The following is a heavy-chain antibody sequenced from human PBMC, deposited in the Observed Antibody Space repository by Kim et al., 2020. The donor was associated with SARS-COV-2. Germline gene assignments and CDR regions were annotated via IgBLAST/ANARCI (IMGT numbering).Heavy chain of an antibody. J-gene: IGHJ4*02. CDR1: GFTFSRYW. CDR2: IKEDGSEK. V-gene: IGHV3-7*01. Sequence: GGSLRLSCAASGFTFSRYWMTWVRQAPGKGLEWVANIKEDGSEKHYGDSVKGRFSISRDNAKKSLYLQMSSPRVEDSAVYYCSKEHWGPEYWGQGSLVTV. CDR3: SKEHWGPEY. D-gene: IGHD7-27*01.